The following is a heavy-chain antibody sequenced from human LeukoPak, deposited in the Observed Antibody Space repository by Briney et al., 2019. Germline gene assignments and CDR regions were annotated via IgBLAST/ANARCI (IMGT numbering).Heavy chain of an antibody. CDR2: ISSSTSYI. CDR3: ATDPWQGRGLLDY. Sequence: GGSLRLSCVGSGFIFSGYCMNWVRQAPGKGRECVSSISSSTSYIHYADSVRGRFTISRDNAKSSVYLQMNSLRAEDTAVYYCATDPWQGRGLLDYWGQGTLVTVSS. V-gene: IGHV3-21*01. J-gene: IGHJ4*02. CDR1: GFIFSGYC. D-gene: IGHD3-10*01.